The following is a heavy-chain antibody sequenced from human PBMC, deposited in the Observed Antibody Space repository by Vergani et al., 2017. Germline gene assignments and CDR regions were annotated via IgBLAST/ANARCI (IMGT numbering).Heavy chain of an antibody. CDR3: ARQVAVAXKWWGPYYYYGMDV. D-gene: IGHD6-19*01. CDR1: GYSFTSYW. CDR2: IDPSDSYT. Sequence: EVQLVQSGAEVKKPGESMRLSCKGSGYSFTSYWISWVRQMPGKGLEWMGRIDPSDSYTNYSPSFQGHVTISADKSISTAYLQWSSLKASDTAMYYCARQVAVAXKWWGPYYYYGMDVWGQGTTVTVSS. J-gene: IGHJ6*02. V-gene: IGHV5-10-1*01.